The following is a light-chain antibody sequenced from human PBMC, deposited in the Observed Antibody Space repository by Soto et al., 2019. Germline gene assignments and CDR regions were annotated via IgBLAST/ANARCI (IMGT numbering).Light chain of an antibody. CDR2: GAS. CDR3: QQYNNLPLT. CDR1: QTISSN. V-gene: IGKV3-15*01. Sequence: DILMTQSPATLSVSPGEGATLSCRASQTISSNLAWYQQKPGQVPRLLLYGASTRATGSPSRFSGRGSGTEFTLTISSLKSEDFAVYYCQQYNNLPLTFGQGTKVESK. J-gene: IGKJ1*01.